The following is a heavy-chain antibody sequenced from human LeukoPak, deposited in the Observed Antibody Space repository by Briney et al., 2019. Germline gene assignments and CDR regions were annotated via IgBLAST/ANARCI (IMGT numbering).Heavy chain of an antibody. D-gene: IGHD2-2*01. CDR1: GDTSRNKG. J-gene: IGHJ4*02. CDR2: IWYDGSNK. V-gene: IGHV3-33*01. CDR3: ARDSAPWGYCSSTSCYPVY. Sequence: GGAQRRSEAAAGDTSRNKGKHRDRQAPGKGLEWVAVIWYDGSNKYYADSVKGRFTISRDNSKNTLYLQMNSLRAEDTAVYYCARDSAPWGYCSSTSCYPVYWGQGTLVTVSS.